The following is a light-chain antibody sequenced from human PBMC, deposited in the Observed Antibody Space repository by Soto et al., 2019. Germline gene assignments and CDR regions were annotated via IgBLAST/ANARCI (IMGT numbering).Light chain of an antibody. CDR2: DVS. CDR3: GSATSTSTR. J-gene: IGLJ3*02. Sequence: QSALTQPASVSGSPGQSITISCTGTGRDVGPHNYVSWYQQLPGEAPKVIIYDVSNRPSGVSDRFSGSESGGTASLTISGLQAEDEGDYFCGSATSTSTRFGGGTKLTVL. CDR1: GRDVGPHNY. V-gene: IGLV2-14*03.